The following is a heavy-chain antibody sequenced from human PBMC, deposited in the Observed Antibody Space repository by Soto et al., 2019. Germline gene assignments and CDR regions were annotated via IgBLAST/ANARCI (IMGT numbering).Heavy chain of an antibody. CDR1: GGSISSSSYY. CDR3: AGSITIFGVVINAYNVFDP. J-gene: IGHJ5*02. Sequence: SETLSVTCTASGGSISSSSYYWGWIRQPPGKGLEWIGSIYYSGSTYYNPSLKSRVTISVDTSKNQFSLKLSSVTAADTAVYYCAGSITIFGVVINAYNVFDPWGQGTLVPVS. D-gene: IGHD3-3*01. V-gene: IGHV4-39*01. CDR2: IYYSGST.